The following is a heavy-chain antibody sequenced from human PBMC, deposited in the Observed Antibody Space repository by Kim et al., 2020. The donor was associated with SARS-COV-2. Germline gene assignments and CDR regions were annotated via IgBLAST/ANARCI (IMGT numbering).Heavy chain of an antibody. D-gene: IGHD1-1*01. CDR3: ARGTGKYYYGMDV. V-gene: IGHV3-11*04. J-gene: IGHJ6*02. Sequence: YYGDSVKGRFTSSRDSAKNSMYLQLPILRAEDTAVYFCARGTGKYYYGMDVWGPGTTVTVSS.